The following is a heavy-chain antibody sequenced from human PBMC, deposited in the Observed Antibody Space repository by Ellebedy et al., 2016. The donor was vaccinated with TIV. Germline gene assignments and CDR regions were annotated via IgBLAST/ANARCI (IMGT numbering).Heavy chain of an antibody. D-gene: IGHD3/OR15-3a*01. V-gene: IGHV3-23*01. J-gene: IGHJ4*02. Sequence: PGGSLRLSCAASGFTFSTYPMNWVRQAPGKGLEWVSIISANGGTTYYADSVKGRFTISRDNSKNTLFLQMSSLIAEDTAVYFCARRSTDFAFDSWGQGTLVTVSS. CDR1: GFTFSTYP. CDR3: ARRSTDFAFDS. CDR2: ISANGGTT.